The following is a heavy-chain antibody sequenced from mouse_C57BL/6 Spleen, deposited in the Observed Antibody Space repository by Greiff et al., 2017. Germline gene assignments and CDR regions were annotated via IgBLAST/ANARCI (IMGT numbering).Heavy chain of an antibody. CDR2: IDPEDGET. D-gene: IGHD2-1*01. Sequence: VQLQPSGAELVKPGASVKLSCTASGFNIKDYYMHWVKQRTEQGLEWIGRIDPEDGETKYAQKFQGKATITADTSSNTAYLQLSSLTSEDTAVYYCARYGNLFDYWGQGTTLTVSS. J-gene: IGHJ2*01. V-gene: IGHV14-2*01. CDR3: ARYGNLFDY. CDR1: GFNIKDYY.